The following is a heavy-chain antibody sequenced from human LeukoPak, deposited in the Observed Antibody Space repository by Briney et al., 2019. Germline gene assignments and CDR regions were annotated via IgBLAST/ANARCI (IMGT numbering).Heavy chain of an antibody. CDR3: AKAEGKNPTGGRWLD. CDR1: GFSFSTYA. Sequence: GGSLSLSCAGSGFSFSTYAMTWVRQAPGMGLESVSAISGSGGYTYYADSVKGRFTISRDNSKNTLYLQMNSLRAEDTAIYYCAKAEGKNPTGGRWLDWGQGTLVTVSS. V-gene: IGHV3-23*01. D-gene: IGHD6-19*01. J-gene: IGHJ4*02. CDR2: ISGSGGYT.